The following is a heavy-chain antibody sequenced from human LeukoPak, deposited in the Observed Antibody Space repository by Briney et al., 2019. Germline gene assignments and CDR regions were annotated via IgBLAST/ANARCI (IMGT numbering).Heavy chain of an antibody. V-gene: IGHV3-30-3*01. J-gene: IGHJ4*02. CDR3: ARERGAAVDY. D-gene: IGHD1-26*01. CDR1: GFTFSGYP. Sequence: GGSLRLSCAASGFTFSGYPIHWVRQAPGKGLEWVAVISYDGSNKYYADSVKGRFTISRDNSKNTLYLQMNSLRAEDTAVYYCARERGAAVDYWGQGTLVTVSS. CDR2: ISYDGSNK.